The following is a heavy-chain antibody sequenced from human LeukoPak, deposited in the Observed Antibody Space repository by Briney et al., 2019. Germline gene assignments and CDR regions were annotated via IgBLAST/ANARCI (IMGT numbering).Heavy chain of an antibody. Sequence: GGSLRLSCAASGFTFDDYGMSWVRQAPGKGLEWVCGLNWNGGSPNCADSVKGRFTISRDNAKNSLYLQMNTLKVEYTALYYCARAGSYGDYVTYYYYYMDVWGKGTTVTVSS. CDR3: ARAGSYGDYVTYYYYYMDV. CDR1: GFTFDDYG. D-gene: IGHD4-17*01. J-gene: IGHJ6*03. V-gene: IGHV3-20*04. CDR2: LNWNGGSP.